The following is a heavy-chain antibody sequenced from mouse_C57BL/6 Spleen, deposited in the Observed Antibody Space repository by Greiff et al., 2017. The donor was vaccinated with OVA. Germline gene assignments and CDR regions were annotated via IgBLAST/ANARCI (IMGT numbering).Heavy chain of an antibody. CDR3: ARGEWGFYYGSSPYYAMDY. J-gene: IGHJ4*01. CDR1: GYTFTSYW. V-gene: IGHV1-55*01. D-gene: IGHD1-1*01. Sequence: QVQLKQPGAELVKPGASVKMSCKASGYTFTSYWITWVKQRPGQGLEWIGDIYPGSGSTNYNEKFKSKATLTVDTSSSTAYMQLSSLTSEDSAVYYCARGEWGFYYGSSPYYAMDYWGQGTSVTVSS. CDR2: IYPGSGST.